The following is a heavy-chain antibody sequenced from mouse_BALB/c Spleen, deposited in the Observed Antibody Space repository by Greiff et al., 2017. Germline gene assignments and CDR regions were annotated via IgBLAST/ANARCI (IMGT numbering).Heavy chain of an antibody. CDR1: GFTFSDYY. J-gene: IGHJ3*01. V-gene: IGHV5-4*02. CDR2: ISDGGSYT. D-gene: IGHD1-1*01. CDR3: ARENYYGSSPAWFAY. Sequence: EVKVVEPGGGLVKPGGSLKLSCAASGFTFSDYYMYWVRQTPEKRLEWVATISDGGSYTYYPDSVKGRFTISRDNAKNNLYLQMSSLKSEDTAMYYCARENYYGSSPAWFAYWGQGTLVTVSA.